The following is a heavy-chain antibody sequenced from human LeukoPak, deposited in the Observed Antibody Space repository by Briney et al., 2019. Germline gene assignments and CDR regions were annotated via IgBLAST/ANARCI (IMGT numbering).Heavy chain of an antibody. CDR2: IYPGDSDT. D-gene: IGHD4-17*01. J-gene: IGHJ4*02. Sequence: GESLKISCKGSGYSFTSYWIGWVRQMPGKGLEWMGIIYPGDSDTRYSPSFQGQVTISADKSISTAYLQWSSLKASDTAMYYCARILSRPDYGDPGAPDYWGQGSLVTVSS. CDR1: GYSFTSYW. V-gene: IGHV5-51*01. CDR3: ARILSRPDYGDPGAPDY.